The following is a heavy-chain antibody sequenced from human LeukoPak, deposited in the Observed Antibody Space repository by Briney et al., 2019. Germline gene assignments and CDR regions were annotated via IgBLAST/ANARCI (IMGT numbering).Heavy chain of an antibody. V-gene: IGHV3-23*01. J-gene: IGHJ4*02. Sequence: PGGSLRLSCAASGFTFSSYAMSWVRQAPGKGLEWVSAISGSGGSTYYADSVKGRFTISRDNSKNTLYLQMSSLRAEDTAVYYCAKEAEKGYGSGRGYFDYWGQGTLVTVSS. CDR3: AKEAEKGYGSGRGYFDY. CDR2: ISGSGGST. CDR1: GFTFSSYA. D-gene: IGHD3-10*01.